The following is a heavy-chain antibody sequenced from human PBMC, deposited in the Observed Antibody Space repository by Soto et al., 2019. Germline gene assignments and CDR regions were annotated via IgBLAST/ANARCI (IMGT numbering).Heavy chain of an antibody. D-gene: IGHD6-6*01. CDR1: GYTLTSYR. V-gene: IGHV1-18*04. CDR2: ISAYNGNT. J-gene: IGHJ6*02. CDR3: ASKITQRAQYTSSSPYYYGMDV. Sequence: LVNGSCKAFGYTLTSYRISCLGHAPGQGLEWMGWISAYNGNTNYAQKLQGRVTMTTDTSTSTAYMELSSLRSEDTAVYYCASKITQRAQYTSSSPYYYGMDVWGQGPTVTVSS.